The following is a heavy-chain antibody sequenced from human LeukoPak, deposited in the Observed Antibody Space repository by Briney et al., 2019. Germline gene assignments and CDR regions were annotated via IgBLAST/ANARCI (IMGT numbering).Heavy chain of an antibody. D-gene: IGHD3-16*01. Sequence: SETLSLTCAAFGEPFSGFYWSWIRQPPGKGLEWIGEINHSGRTNYNPSLKSRVTISVDPTKNQFSLKLNSVIAADTAVYYCARGDYGATTSEFDYWGQGTLVTVSS. CDR3: ARGDYGATTSEFDY. J-gene: IGHJ4*02. CDR2: INHSGRT. CDR1: GEPFSGFY. V-gene: IGHV4-34*01.